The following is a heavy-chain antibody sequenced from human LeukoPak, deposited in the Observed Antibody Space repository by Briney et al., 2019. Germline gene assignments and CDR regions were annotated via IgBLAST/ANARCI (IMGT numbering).Heavy chain of an antibody. J-gene: IGHJ6*02. CDR1: GASISSNTYY. CDR3: ASSIAAAGGGYYGMDV. D-gene: IGHD6-13*01. V-gene: IGHV4-39*01. Sequence: SETLSLTCTVSGASISSNTYYWGWIRQTPGKGLEWIGAISYTRSNYYSPSLKSRVTISLDTSKNQFSLKLSSVTAADTAVYYCASSIAAAGGGYYGMDVWGRGTTVTVSS. CDR2: ISYTRSN.